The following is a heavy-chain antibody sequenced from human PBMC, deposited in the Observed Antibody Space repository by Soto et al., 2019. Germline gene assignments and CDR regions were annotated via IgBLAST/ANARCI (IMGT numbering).Heavy chain of an antibody. CDR3: ARVAMITFGGVIVGNQSDY. V-gene: IGHV1-69*12. CDR2: IIPIFGTA. CDR1: GGTFSSYA. J-gene: IGHJ4*02. Sequence: QVQLVQSGAEVKKPGSSVKVSCKASGGTFSSYAISWVRQAPGQGLEWMGGIIPIFGTANYAQKFQGRVTITADESTSTAYMELSSLRSEDTAVYYCARVAMITFGGVIVGNQSDYWGQGTLVTVSS. D-gene: IGHD3-16*02.